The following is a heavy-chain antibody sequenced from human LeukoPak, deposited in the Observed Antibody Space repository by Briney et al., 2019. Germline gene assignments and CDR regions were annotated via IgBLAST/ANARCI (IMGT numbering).Heavy chain of an antibody. Sequence: GGSLRLSCAASGFTFSSYGMHWVRQAPGQGLEWMGWINPNSGGTNYAQKFQGRVTMTRDTSISTAYMELSRLRSDDTAVYYCARGTGRDYWGQGTLVTVSS. CDR2: INPNSGGT. CDR3: ARGTGRDY. J-gene: IGHJ4*02. D-gene: IGHD2-8*02. CDR1: GFTFSSYG. V-gene: IGHV1-2*02.